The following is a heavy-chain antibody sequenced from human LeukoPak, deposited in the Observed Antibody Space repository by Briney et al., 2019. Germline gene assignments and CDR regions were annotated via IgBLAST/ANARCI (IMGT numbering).Heavy chain of an antibody. CDR3: AREETSTLGPDY. D-gene: IGHD2-2*01. Sequence: PSQTLSLTCTVSGGSISSGGYYWSWIRQHPGKGLEWIGYIYYSGSTYYNPSLKSRVTTSVDTSKNQFSLKLSSVTAADTAVYYCAREETSTLGPDYWGQGTLVTVSS. CDR1: GGSISSGGYY. CDR2: IYYSGST. J-gene: IGHJ4*02. V-gene: IGHV4-31*03.